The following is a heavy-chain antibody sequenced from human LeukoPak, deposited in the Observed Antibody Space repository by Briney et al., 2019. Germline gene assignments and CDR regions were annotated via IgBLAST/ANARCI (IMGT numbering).Heavy chain of an antibody. V-gene: IGHV1-8*01. CDR1: GYTFTSYD. CDR2: MNPNSGNT. CDR3: ARRNYGGPRWFDP. Sequence: ASVKVSCKASGYTFTSYDINWVRQATGQGLEWMGWMNPNSGNTGYAQKFQGRVTMGRNTSITTAYMELSGLRSEDTAVYYCARRNYGGPRWFDPWGQGTLVTVSS. J-gene: IGHJ5*02. D-gene: IGHD4-23*01.